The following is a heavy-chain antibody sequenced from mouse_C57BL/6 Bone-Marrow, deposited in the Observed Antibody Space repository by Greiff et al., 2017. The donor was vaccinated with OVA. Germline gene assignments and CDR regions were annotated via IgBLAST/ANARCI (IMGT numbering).Heavy chain of an antibody. CDR2: ISSGGDYI. V-gene: IGHV5-9-1*02. CDR3: TREVYYSKDY. Sequence: EVHLVESGEGLVKPGGSLKLSCAASGFTFSSYAMSWVRQTPEQRLEWVAYISSGGDYIYYADTVKGRFTISRDNARNTLYLQMSSLKSEDTAMYYCTREVYYSKDYWGQGTTLTVSS. CDR1: GFTFSSYA. D-gene: IGHD2-5*01. J-gene: IGHJ2*01.